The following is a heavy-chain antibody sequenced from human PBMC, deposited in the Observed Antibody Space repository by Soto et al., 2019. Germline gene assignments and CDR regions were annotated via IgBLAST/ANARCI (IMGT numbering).Heavy chain of an antibody. CDR1: GFTFSSYA. V-gene: IGHV3-23*01. D-gene: IGHD2-15*01. CDR2: ISGSGGST. CDR3: AKASFPPKALLLLAFDI. J-gene: IGHJ3*02. Sequence: GGSLRLSCAASGFTFSSYAMSWVRQAPGKGLEWVSAISGSGGSTYYADSVKGRFTISRDNSKNTLYLQMNSLRAEDTAVYYCAKASFPPKALLLLAFDIWGQGTMVTVSS.